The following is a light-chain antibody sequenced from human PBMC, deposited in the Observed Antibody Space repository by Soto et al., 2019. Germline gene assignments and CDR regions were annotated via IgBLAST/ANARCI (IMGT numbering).Light chain of an antibody. CDR3: MQGSKWPYT. CDR1: QSVVYSDGNTY. V-gene: IGKV2-30*01. CDR2: QVS. J-gene: IGKJ5*01. Sequence: VMTQSPLSPAVTLGQPASMSCKSNQSVVYSDGNTYLNWFLQRPGQSPRRLIYQVSNRDSGVPARFSGSGSGTDFTLKISRVEAEDVGDHYCMQGSKWPYTFGQGTRLEIK.